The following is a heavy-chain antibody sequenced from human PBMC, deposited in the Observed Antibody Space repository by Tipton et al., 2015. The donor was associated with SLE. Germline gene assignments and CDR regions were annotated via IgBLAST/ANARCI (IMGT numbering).Heavy chain of an antibody. V-gene: IGHV4-38-2*01. CDR3: ARQSDSSGYYWSKFSFDF. CDR2: IYDAGTT. CDR1: GYFISSGYY. J-gene: IGHJ4*02. D-gene: IGHD3-22*01. Sequence: TLSLTCAVSGYFISSGYYWGWIRLPPGKGLHWIGNIYDAGTTHYNPSLRGRVTMSVDTSKNQFSLKLTYVTAADTAVYFCARQSDSSGYYWSKFSFDFWGQGMLVTVSS.